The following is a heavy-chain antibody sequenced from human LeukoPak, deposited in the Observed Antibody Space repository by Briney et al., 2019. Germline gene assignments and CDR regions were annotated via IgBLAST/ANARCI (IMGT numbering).Heavy chain of an antibody. CDR2: INSDGSST. CDR3: ARDALLFSGADWGRYYGMDV. D-gene: IGHD1-26*01. Sequence: GGSLRLSCAASGFTFSSYWMHWVRQAPGKGLVWVSRINSDGSSTSYADSVKGRFTISRDNAKNTLSLQMNSLRAEDTAVYYCARDALLFSGADWGRYYGMDVWGQGTTVTVS. J-gene: IGHJ6*02. CDR1: GFTFSSYW. V-gene: IGHV3-74*01.